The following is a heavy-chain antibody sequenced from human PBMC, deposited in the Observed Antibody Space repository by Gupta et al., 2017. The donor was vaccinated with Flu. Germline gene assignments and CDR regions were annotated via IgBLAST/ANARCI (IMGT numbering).Heavy chain of an antibody. CDR2: IKSNTET. Sequence: EVQLVESGGQWVQPGGSLRLSCVASGFTFSNYEMSWVRQAPGKGLEWVSFIKSNTETYYADSVRGRFTISRDNANNSLYLQMNSLRDDDTAVYYCARGHWDSWGQGTLVTVSS. D-gene: IGHD1-1*01. V-gene: IGHV3-48*03. CDR1: GFTFSNYE. J-gene: IGHJ4*02. CDR3: ARGHWDS.